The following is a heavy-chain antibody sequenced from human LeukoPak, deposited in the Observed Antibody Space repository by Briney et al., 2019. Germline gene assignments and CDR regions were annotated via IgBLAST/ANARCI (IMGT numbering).Heavy chain of an antibody. D-gene: IGHD1-26*01. V-gene: IGHV3-7*01. Sequence: GGSLRLSCAASGFGFSNFWMSWVRQAPGKGPEWVANIKEDGSLKNYVDSVEGRFTVSRDNAKNTLYLQMNSLRAEDTAVYYCARDRDPLYSGSYAVGYWGQGTLVTVSS. CDR1: GFGFSNFW. CDR3: ARDRDPLYSGSYAVGY. J-gene: IGHJ4*02. CDR2: IKEDGSLK.